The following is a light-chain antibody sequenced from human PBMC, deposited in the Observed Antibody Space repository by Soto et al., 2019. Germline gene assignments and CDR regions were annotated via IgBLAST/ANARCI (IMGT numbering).Light chain of an antibody. Sequence: DIQMTQSPSSVGDRVTITCQASQDISNYLNWYQQKPGKAPKLLIYDASNLETGVPSRFSGSGSGTDFTFTISSLQPEDIATYYCQQYDNLLLTFGGGTKVDIK. CDR2: DAS. CDR3: QQYDNLLLT. J-gene: IGKJ4*01. CDR1: QDISNY. V-gene: IGKV1-33*01.